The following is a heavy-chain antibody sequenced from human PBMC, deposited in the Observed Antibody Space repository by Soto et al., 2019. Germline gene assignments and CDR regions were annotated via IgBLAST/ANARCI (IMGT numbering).Heavy chain of an antibody. CDR2: IYWDDDK. D-gene: IGHD3-10*01. Sequence: QITLKESGPPLVKPTQTLTLTCTFSGFSLSTSGVGVGWIRQPPGKALEWLALIYWDDDKRYSPSLKSRLTITKDPSKNHVVLTMTNMDPVDTATYYCAHIGSNNVLLWFGELFPSSYYYFDYWGQGTLVTVSS. V-gene: IGHV2-5*02. CDR1: GFSLSTSGVG. J-gene: IGHJ4*02. CDR3: AHIGSNNVLLWFGELFPSSYYYFDY.